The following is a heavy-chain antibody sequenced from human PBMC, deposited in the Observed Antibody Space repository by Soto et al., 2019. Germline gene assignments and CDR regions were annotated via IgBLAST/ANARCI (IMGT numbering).Heavy chain of an antibody. CDR3: ARDRDYDILTGYYSFYYYYGMDV. D-gene: IGHD3-9*01. Sequence: SLRLSCAASGFTFSSYGMHWVRQAPGKGLEWVAVIWYDGSNKYYADSVKGRFTISRDNSKNTLYLQMNSLRAEDTAVYYCARDRDYDILTGYYSFYYYYGMDVWGQGTTVTVSS. CDR1: GFTFSSYG. CDR2: IWYDGSNK. J-gene: IGHJ6*02. V-gene: IGHV3-33*01.